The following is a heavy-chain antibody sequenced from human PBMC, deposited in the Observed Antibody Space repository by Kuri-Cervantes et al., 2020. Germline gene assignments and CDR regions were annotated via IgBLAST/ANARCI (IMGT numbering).Heavy chain of an antibody. CDR3: ACGGGPYCSSWYDYHYMDV. J-gene: IGHJ6*03. CDR2: INLSGSN. D-gene: IGHD6-13*01. V-gene: IGHV4-34*01. Sequence: SQTLSLPCSVYGGSFCGYYWALIRQPPGKGLEWIGEINLSGSNNYNPSLNSRVTISVDTSKKQFSLKLNSVTAADTAVYYCACGGGPYCSSWYDYHYMDVWGQGTTVTVSS. CDR1: GGSFCGYY.